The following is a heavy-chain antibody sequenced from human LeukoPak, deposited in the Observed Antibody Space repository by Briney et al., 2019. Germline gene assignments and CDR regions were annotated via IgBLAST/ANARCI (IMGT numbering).Heavy chain of an antibody. D-gene: IGHD3-22*01. V-gene: IGHV4-4*07. CDR3: ASHYYDSSGYISGAFNI. J-gene: IGHJ3*02. CDR2: IYTSGST. CDR1: GGSISSYY. Sequence: SETLSLTCTVSGGSISSYYWSWIRQPAGKGLEWIGRIYTSGSTNYNPSLKSRVTISVDTSKNQFSLKLSSVTAADTAVYYCASHYYDSSGYISGAFNIWGQGTMVTVSS.